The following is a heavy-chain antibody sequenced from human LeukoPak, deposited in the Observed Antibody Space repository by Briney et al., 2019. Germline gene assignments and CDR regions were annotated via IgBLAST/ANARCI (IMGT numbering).Heavy chain of an antibody. D-gene: IGHD3-10*01. CDR2: INEDGTTI. CDR3: ARWSYVSGAWFLDY. J-gene: IGHJ4*02. Sequence: GGSLRLSCEASGFTFSGYWMSWVRQAPGRGLEWVADINEDGTTIYYVNSVKGRFTISRDNAKNSLSLQLNTLRAGDTAVYYCARWSYVSGAWFLDYWGQGTLVTVSS. CDR1: GFTFSGYW. V-gene: IGHV3-7*05.